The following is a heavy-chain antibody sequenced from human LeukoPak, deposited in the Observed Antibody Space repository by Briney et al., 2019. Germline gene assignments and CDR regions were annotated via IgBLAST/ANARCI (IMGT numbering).Heavy chain of an antibody. Sequence: ASVKVSCKASGYTFTSYGISWVRQAPGQGLEWMGWISAYNGNTNYAQKLQGRVTMTTDTSTSTAYMELSSLRSEDTAVYYCARDGQQWLGSGNTRYFDLWGRGTLVTVSS. CDR2: ISAYNGNT. J-gene: IGHJ2*01. CDR1: GYTFTSYG. V-gene: IGHV1-18*01. D-gene: IGHD6-19*01. CDR3: ARDGQQWLGSGNTRYFDL.